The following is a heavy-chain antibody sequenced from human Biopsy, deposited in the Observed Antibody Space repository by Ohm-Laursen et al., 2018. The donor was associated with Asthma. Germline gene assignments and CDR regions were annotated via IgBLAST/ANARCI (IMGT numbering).Heavy chain of an antibody. D-gene: IGHD1-7*01. CDR1: GFTSSDYY. Sequence: SLRLSCAASGFTSSDYYMSWIRQAPGKGLEWVSYISSSGATIYYADSVRGRFTISRDNAKNSLYLQMNSLRAEDTAVYYCARVMELELLDYWGQGTLVTVSS. V-gene: IGHV3-11*01. J-gene: IGHJ4*02. CDR2: ISSSGATI. CDR3: ARVMELELLDY.